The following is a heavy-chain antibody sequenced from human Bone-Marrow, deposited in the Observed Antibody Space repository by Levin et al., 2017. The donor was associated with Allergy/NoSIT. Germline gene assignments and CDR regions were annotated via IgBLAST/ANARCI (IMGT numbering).Heavy chain of an antibody. D-gene: IGHD3-9*01. CDR3: ARGDVITGFGRCWHFDS. Sequence: GGSLRLSCAASGFTVRNNYMTWVRQAPGMGLEWVSLIYDPGNRYYVEYADSVKGRFTISRDNSKNMLELQMNSLRDEETAVYYCARGDVITGFGRCWHFDSWGQGALVTVSS. CDR1: GFTVRNNY. CDR2: IYDPGNR. V-gene: IGHV3-66*01. J-gene: IGHJ4*02.